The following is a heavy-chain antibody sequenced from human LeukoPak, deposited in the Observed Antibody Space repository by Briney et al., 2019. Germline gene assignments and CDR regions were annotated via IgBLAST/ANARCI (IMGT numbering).Heavy chain of an antibody. V-gene: IGHV3-20*04. CDR1: GFNNADYG. J-gene: IGHJ4*02. D-gene: IGHD2-15*01. CDR3: ARDLSATWYSLAY. Sequence: GGSLRLSCVGAGFNNADYGMSWVRQAPGKGLEWVSGIDWSGEASEYADSVKGRFTISRDNAKNSLYLQMNTLRPEGTGLYYCARDLSATWYSLAYWGQGTLVTVSS. CDR2: IDWSGEAS.